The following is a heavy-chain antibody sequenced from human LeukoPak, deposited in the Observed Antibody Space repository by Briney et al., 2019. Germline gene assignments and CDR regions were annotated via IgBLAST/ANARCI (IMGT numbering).Heavy chain of an antibody. CDR2: INSDGSST. Sequence: GGSLRLSCVASGFTFSSYWMHWVRQAPGKGLVWVSRINSDGSSTTYADSVKGRFTISRDNVQNTLYLQMHSLRDEDTAVYYCARGGGNFLYYFDYWGQGTLVTDSS. J-gene: IGHJ4*02. CDR3: ARGGGNFLYYFDY. V-gene: IGHV3-74*01. D-gene: IGHD4-23*01. CDR1: GFTFSSYW.